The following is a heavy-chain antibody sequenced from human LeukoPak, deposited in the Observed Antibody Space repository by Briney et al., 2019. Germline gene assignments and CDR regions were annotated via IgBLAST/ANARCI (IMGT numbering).Heavy chain of an antibody. D-gene: IGHD3-3*01. CDR3: ARYDFILISYFDL. Sequence: GGSLRLSCAASGFTVSNNYMSWVRQAPGKKLEWVSDIYSDGTTFYADSVKGRFTISRGNSKNTLYLQMNSLRAEDTAVYHCARYDFILISYFDLWGRGALVTVSS. CDR2: IYSDGTT. J-gene: IGHJ2*01. V-gene: IGHV3-53*01. CDR1: GFTVSNNY.